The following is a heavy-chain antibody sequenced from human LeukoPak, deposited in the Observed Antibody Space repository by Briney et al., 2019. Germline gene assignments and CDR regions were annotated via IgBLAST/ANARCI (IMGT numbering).Heavy chain of an antibody. CDR2: ISYDGNSK. Sequence: GRSLRLSCAASGFTFSNYGMHWVRQAPGKGLEWVAVISYDGNSKYYVDSVKGRFTISRDNSKNTLYLQMNSLRAEDTAAYYCAKGYCSSTSCYPEAPSDYWGQGTLVTVSS. J-gene: IGHJ4*02. D-gene: IGHD2-2*01. CDR3: AKGYCSSTSCYPEAPSDY. CDR1: GFTFSNYG. V-gene: IGHV3-30*18.